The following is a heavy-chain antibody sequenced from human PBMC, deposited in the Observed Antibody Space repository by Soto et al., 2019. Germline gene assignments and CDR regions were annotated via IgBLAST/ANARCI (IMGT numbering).Heavy chain of an antibody. D-gene: IGHD1-7*01. Sequence: EVQLVESGGGLVQPGGSLRLACAASRFTFSDHYMDWVRQAPGKGLEWVGRSRNRANSYTTEYAASVKGRFTISRDNSKNSLYLQMSSLRTEDTAVYYCATGVIGTSGDYYYGMDVWGQGTTVTVSS. V-gene: IGHV3-72*01. CDR3: ATGVIGTSGDYYYGMDV. CDR2: SRNRANSYTT. J-gene: IGHJ6*02. CDR1: RFTFSDHY.